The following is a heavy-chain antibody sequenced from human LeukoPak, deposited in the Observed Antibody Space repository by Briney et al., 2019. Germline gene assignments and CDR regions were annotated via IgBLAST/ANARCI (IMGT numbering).Heavy chain of an antibody. CDR2: IYTSGST. V-gene: IGHV4-4*09. CDR1: GGSISSYY. CDR3: ASLPRFNVSWYFQH. Sequence: PSETLSLTCTVSGGSISSYYWSWIRQPPGKGLEWIGYIYTSGSTNYNPSLKSRVTISVDTSKNQFSLKLSSVTAADTAVYYCASLPRFNVSWYFQHWGQGTLVTVSS. J-gene: IGHJ1*01.